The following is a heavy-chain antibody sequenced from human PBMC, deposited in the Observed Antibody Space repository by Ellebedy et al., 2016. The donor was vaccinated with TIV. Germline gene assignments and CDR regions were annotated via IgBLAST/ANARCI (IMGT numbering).Heavy chain of an antibody. J-gene: IGHJ1*01. CDR2: FDPSHSYT. CDR1: GYSFPSYW. CDR3: ARHIPPHLPVH. D-gene: IGHD2-2*02. Sequence: GESLKISCKGSGYSFPSYWISWVRQMPGKGLERMGKFDPSHSYTNYSPSFQGHVTISTDKSINTAYLQCSRLKASDTAMYYCARHIPPHLPVHWGQGTLVTVAS. V-gene: IGHV5-10-1*01.